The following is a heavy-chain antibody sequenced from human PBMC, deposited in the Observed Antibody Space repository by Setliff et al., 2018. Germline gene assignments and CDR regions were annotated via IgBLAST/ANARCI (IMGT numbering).Heavy chain of an antibody. D-gene: IGHD1-26*01. J-gene: IGHJ5*02. CDR2: VYFSGYT. Sequence: SETLSLTCTVSGGSISSSSYYWGWIRQPPGKGLEWLGSVYFSGYTYYNPPLSGRVTISIDTSKNQFSLRLTSVTAADTAVYYCARDNTILGATDHWGQGTLVTVSS. CDR1: GGSISSSSYY. CDR3: ARDNTILGATDH. V-gene: IGHV4-39*07.